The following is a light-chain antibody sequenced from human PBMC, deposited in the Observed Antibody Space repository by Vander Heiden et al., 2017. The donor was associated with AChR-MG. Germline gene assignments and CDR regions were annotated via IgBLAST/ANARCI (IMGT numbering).Light chain of an antibody. CDR2: DNN. Sequence: QSVLTQPPSVSAAPGQKVTISCSRSSSSIGNNDGSWYQQLPGTAPKLLIYDNNKRPSGIPDRFSGSKSGTSATLGITGLQTGDEADYYCGTWDSSLSGVVFGGGTKLTVL. J-gene: IGLJ2*01. CDR3: GTWDSSLSGVV. CDR1: SSSIGNND. V-gene: IGLV1-51*01.